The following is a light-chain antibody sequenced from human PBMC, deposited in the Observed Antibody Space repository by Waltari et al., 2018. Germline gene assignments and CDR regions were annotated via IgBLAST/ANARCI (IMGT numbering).Light chain of an antibody. V-gene: IGLV2-8*01. CDR2: EVS. J-gene: IGLJ2*01. CDR3: SSYAGSNKFVV. Sequence: QSALTQPPSASGSPGQSVTISCTGTSSDVGGYNYVSWYQQHPGKAPKLMIYEVSKRPSGVPDRFACSKSGNTASLTVSGLQAEEEADYYCSSYAGSNKFVVFGGGTKLTVL. CDR1: SSDVGGYNY.